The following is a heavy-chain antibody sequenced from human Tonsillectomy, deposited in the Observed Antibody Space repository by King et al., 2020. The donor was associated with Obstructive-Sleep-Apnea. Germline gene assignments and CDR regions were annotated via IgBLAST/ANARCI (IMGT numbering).Heavy chain of an antibody. CDR3: ARDFTTTDTTGL. J-gene: IGHJ3*01. CDR2: INTETGDP. CDR1: GYTFIEYA. V-gene: IGHV7-4-1*02. Sequence: QLVQSGSELKKPGASVKVSCKASGYTFIEYAMNWVRQAPGQGLQWMGWINTETGDPTYAQDFTGRFVFSLDTSVTTAYLQITSLRTEDTAIYYCARDFTTTDTTGLWGQGTMVTVSS. D-gene: IGHD4-17*01.